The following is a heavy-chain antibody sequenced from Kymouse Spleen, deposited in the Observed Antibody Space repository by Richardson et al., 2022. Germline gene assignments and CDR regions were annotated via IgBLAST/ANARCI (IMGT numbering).Heavy chain of an antibody. CDR3: AREHYYGSGSYYYYYYYGMDV. Sequence: QVQLQQWGAGLLKPSETLSLTCAVYGGSFSGYYWSWIRQPPGKGLEWIGEINHSGSTNYNPSLKSRVTISVDTSKNQFSLKLSSVTAADTAVYYCAREHYYGSGSYYYYYYYGMDVWGQGTTVTVSS. CDR1: GGSFSGYY. CDR2: INHSGST. D-gene: IGHD3-10*01. V-gene: IGHV4-34*01. J-gene: IGHJ6*02.